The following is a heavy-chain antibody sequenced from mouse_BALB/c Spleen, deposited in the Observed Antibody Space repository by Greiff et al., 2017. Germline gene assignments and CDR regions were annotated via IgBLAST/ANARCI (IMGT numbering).Heavy chain of an antibody. D-gene: IGHD2-1*01. Sequence: GHLVESGGGLVKPGGSLKLSCAASGFTFSDYYMYWVRQTPEKRLEWVATISDGGSYTYYPDSVKGRFTISRDNAKNNLYLQMSSLKSEDTAMYYCARGGFYGNYGYFDVWGAGTTVTVSS. CDR3: ARGGFYGNYGYFDV. J-gene: IGHJ1*01. CDR2: ISDGGSYT. V-gene: IGHV5-4*02. CDR1: GFTFSDYY.